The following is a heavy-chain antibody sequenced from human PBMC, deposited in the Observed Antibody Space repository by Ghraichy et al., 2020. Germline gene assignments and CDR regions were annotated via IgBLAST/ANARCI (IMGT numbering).Heavy chain of an antibody. D-gene: IGHD2-21*02. CDR3: ARGPAATARNWLDP. Sequence: ASVKVSCKASGYIFNDYNIHWVRQAPGQGLEWMGWINPSGGTNYAQRFQGRVTMTRETSITTAYMEVSGLRSDDTAVYFCARGPAATARNWLDPWGQGTLVTVSS. J-gene: IGHJ5*02. V-gene: IGHV1-2*02. CDR1: GYIFNDYN. CDR2: INPSGGT.